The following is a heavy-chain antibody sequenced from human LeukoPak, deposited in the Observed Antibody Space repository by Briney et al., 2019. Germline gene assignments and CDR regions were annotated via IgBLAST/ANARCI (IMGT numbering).Heavy chain of an antibody. V-gene: IGHV1-18*04. Sequence: VSVKVSCMASGYSFTSYGRSWVRPAPAQGLEWMGRISTYDGNTNYTQRVQDRLTMTTDSSTSTAYMELRSQRSDVTAVYYCAKLWATVGYSSIDYWGQGTLVTVSS. CDR2: ISTYDGNT. D-gene: IGHD2-21*01. CDR3: AKLWATVGYSSIDY. CDR1: GYSFTSYG. J-gene: IGHJ4*02.